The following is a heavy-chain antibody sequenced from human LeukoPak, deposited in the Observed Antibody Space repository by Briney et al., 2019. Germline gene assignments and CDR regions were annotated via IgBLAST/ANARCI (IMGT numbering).Heavy chain of an antibody. CDR3: ARCSTPHWIFDAFDI. V-gene: IGHV1-2*02. J-gene: IGHJ3*02. CDR1: GYTFTGHY. D-gene: IGHD1-1*01. Sequence: ASVKVSCKASGYTFTGHYMHWVRQAPGQGPEWMGWINPNSGGTNYAQKFQGRVTMTRDTSISTAYMELSGLRSDDTAVYYCARCSTPHWIFDAFDIWGQGTMGTVSS. CDR2: INPNSGGT.